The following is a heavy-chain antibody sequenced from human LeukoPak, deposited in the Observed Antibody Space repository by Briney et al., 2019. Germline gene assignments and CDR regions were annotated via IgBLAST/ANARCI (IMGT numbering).Heavy chain of an antibody. CDR3: TRGGGGSFPHY. D-gene: IGHD2-21*01. CDR1: GFTVSSNF. Sequence: GGSLRLSCAASGFTVSSNFLSWVRQPPGKGLEWVSVIYSGGSTYYADSVKGRFTISRDNSKNTLYLQMNSLRAEDTAVYYCTRGGGGSFPHYWGQGTLVTVSS. V-gene: IGHV3-53*01. J-gene: IGHJ4*02. CDR2: IYSGGST.